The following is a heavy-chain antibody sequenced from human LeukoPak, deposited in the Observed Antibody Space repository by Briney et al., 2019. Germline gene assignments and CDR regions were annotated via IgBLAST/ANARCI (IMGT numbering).Heavy chain of an antibody. J-gene: IGHJ6*03. CDR2: IYYSGST. Sequence: SETLSLTCTVSGGSISSYYWSWIRQPPGKGLEWIGNIYYSGSTNYDPSLKSRVTISVDTSKNQFSLKLSSVTAADTAVYYCTRGSIAYYYMDIWGKGTTVTISS. D-gene: IGHD3-22*01. CDR3: TRGSIAYYYMDI. CDR1: GGSISSYY. V-gene: IGHV4-59*01.